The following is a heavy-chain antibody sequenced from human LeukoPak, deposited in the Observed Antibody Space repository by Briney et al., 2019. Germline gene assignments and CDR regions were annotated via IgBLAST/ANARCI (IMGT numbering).Heavy chain of an antibody. J-gene: IGHJ4*02. D-gene: IGHD1-14*01. CDR1: GFTFSSYS. CDR3: ARNPDSDLYYFDY. V-gene: IGHV3-21*01. CDR2: ISSSSSYI. Sequence: GGSLRLSCAASGFTFSSYSMNWVRQAPGKGLEWVSSISSSSSYIYYADSVKGRFTISRDNAKNSLYLQMNSLRAEDTAVYYCARNPDSDLYYFDYWGQGTLVTVSP.